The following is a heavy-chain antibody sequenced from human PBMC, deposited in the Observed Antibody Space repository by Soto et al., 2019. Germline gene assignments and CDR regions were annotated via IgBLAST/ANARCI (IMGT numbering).Heavy chain of an antibody. J-gene: IGHJ4*02. CDR1: GGSVSSGSYY. D-gene: IGHD2-21*02. V-gene: IGHV4-61*01. CDR3: ARVVVTAIYFDY. CDR2: IYYSWST. Sequence: QVQLQESGPGLVKPSETLSLTCTVSGGSVSSGSYYWSWIRQPPGKGLEWIGYIYYSWSTNYNPSLRSRVNISVDTSKNQFSLKLSSVTAADAAVYYCARVVVTAIYFDYWGQGTLVAVSS.